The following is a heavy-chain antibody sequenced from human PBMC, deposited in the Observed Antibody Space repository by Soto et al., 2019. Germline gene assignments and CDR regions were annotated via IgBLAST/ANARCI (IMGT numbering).Heavy chain of an antibody. CDR3: ARGRYYDYIWGSSSFDY. CDR1: GGSISSGGYY. CDR2: IYYSWST. D-gene: IGHD3-16*01. J-gene: IGHJ4*02. V-gene: IGHV4-31*03. Sequence: QVQLQESGPGLVKPSQTLSLTCTVSGGSISSGGYYWSWIRQHPGKGLEWIGYIYYSWSTYYNPSLKSRVTISVDTSKNQFSLKLSSVTAADTAVYYCARGRYYDYIWGSSSFDYWGQGTLVTVSS.